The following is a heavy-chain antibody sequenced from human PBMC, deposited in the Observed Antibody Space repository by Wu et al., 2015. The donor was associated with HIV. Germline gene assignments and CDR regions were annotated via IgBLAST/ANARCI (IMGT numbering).Heavy chain of an antibody. Sequence: QVQLVQSGAEVKKPGASVKVSCKASGYTFTGYYMHWVRQAPGQGLEWMGWINPNSGGTNYAQKFQGRVTMTRDTSISTAYMELSRLRSDDTAVYYCARVRYYYDSSGYYYVRYFDYWGQGTLVTVSS. CDR1: GYTFTGYY. CDR2: INPNSGGT. V-gene: IGHV1-2*02. CDR3: ARVRYYYDSSGYYYVRYFDY. J-gene: IGHJ4*02. D-gene: IGHD3-22*01.